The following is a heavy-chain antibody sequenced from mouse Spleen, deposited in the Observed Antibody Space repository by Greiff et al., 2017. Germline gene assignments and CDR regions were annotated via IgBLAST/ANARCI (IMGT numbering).Heavy chain of an antibody. Sequence: QVHVKQSGTVLARPGASVKVSCKASGYTFTSYWMHWVKQRPGQGLEWIGRIHPSDSDTNYNQKFKGKATLTVDKSSSTAYMQLSSLTSEDSAVYYCAIVYYDYDGDAMDYWGQGTSVTVSS. J-gene: IGHJ4*01. CDR2: IHPSDSDT. D-gene: IGHD2-4*01. V-gene: IGHV1-74*01. CDR1: GYTFTSYW. CDR3: AIVYYDYDGDAMDY.